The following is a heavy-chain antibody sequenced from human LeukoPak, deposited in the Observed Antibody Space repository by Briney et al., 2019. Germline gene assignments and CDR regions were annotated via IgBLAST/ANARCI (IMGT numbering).Heavy chain of an antibody. J-gene: IGHJ6*03. CDR1: GYTFTSYD. D-gene: IGHD3-9*01. CDR3: ARALGGRYFDWLPKYYYYYYMDV. Sequence: GASVKVSCKASGYTFTSYDINWVRQATGQGLEWMGWMNPNSGNTGYAQKFQGRVTMTRNTSISTAYMELSSLRSEDTAVYYCARALGGRYFDWLPKYYYYYYMDVWGKGTTVTISS. CDR2: MNPNSGNT. V-gene: IGHV1-8*01.